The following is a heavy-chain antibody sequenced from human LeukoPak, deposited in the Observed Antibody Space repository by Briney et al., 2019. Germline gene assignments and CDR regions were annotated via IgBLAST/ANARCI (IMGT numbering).Heavy chain of an antibody. CDR1: GFTFSSYS. CDR3: ARAPLAYCGGDCSPY. CDR2: ISSSSSTI. Sequence: GGSLRLPCAASGFTFSSYSMNWVRQAPGKGLEWVSYISSSSSTIYYADSVKGRFTISRDNAKNSLYLQMNSLRAEDTAVYYCARAPLAYCGGDCSPYWGQGTLVTVSS. J-gene: IGHJ4*02. D-gene: IGHD2-21*02. V-gene: IGHV3-48*01.